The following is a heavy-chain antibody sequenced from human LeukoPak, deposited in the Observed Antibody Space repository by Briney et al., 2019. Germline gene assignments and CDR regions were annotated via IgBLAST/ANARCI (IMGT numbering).Heavy chain of an antibody. D-gene: IGHD3-16*01. J-gene: IGHJ4*02. CDR1: GGTFSSYA. V-gene: IGHV1-69*04. Sequence: ASVKVSCKASGGTFSSYAISWVRQAPGQGLEWMGRIIPILGMANYAQKFQGRVTITADKSTSTAYMELSSLRSEDTAVYYCARGADSFFDYWGQGTLVTVSS. CDR3: ARGADSFFDY. CDR2: IIPILGMA.